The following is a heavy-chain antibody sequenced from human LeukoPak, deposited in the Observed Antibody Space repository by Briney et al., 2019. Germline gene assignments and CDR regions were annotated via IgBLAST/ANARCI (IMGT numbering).Heavy chain of an antibody. Sequence: ASVKVSCKASVYTFTGYYMHWVRQAPGRGLEWMGWINPNTGGTNYAQKFQGRVTMTRDTSISTAYMELSSLRSDDTAMYYCVRDVLLAVPALDYWGQGTLVTASS. V-gene: IGHV1-2*02. CDR3: VRDVLLAVPALDY. D-gene: IGHD6-19*01. CDR2: INPNTGGT. CDR1: VYTFTGYY. J-gene: IGHJ4*02.